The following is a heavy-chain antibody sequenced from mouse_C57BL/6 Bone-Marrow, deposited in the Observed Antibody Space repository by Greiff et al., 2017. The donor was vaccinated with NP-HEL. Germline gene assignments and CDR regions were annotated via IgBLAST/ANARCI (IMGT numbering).Heavy chain of an antibody. D-gene: IGHD2-3*01. Sequence: EVKLMESGEGLVKPGGSLKLSCAASGFTFSSYAMSWVRQTPEKRLEWVAYISSGGDYIYYADTVQGRFTISRDNARNTLYLQMSSLKSEDTAMYYCTRDGYFPYAMDYWGQGTSVTVSS. V-gene: IGHV5-9-1*02. CDR2: ISSGGDYI. CDR3: TRDGYFPYAMDY. J-gene: IGHJ4*01. CDR1: GFTFSSYA.